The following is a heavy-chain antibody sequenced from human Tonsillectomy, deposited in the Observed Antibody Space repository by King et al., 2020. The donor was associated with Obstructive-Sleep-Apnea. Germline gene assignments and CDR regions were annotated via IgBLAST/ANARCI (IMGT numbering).Heavy chain of an antibody. Sequence: QMQLQESGPGLVKPSETLSLTCTVSGYSISSGYYWGWIRQPPGKGLEWIGGIYHSGSTYYNPSLKSRVTISVDTSKNQFSLKLSSVTAADTAVYYCARVGATTRIRFDPWGQGTLVTVSS. V-gene: IGHV4-38-2*02. J-gene: IGHJ5*02. CDR2: IYHSGST. CDR3: ARVGATTRIRFDP. D-gene: IGHD1-26*01. CDR1: GYSISSGYY.